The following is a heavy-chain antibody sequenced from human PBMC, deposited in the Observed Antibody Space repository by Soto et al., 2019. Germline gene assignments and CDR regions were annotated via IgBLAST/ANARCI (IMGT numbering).Heavy chain of an antibody. CDR1: GYTLTDNY. V-gene: IGHV1-2*02. D-gene: IGHD4-17*01. Sequence: ASVKVSCKASGYTLTDNYMHWVREAPGQGLEWMGWINPNGGTNYAQQFQGRVTMTRDTSISTAYMELSRLRSDDTAVYYCARSLTTLTTLLDYWGQGTLVTVSS. CDR2: INPNGGT. CDR3: ARSLTTLTTLLDY. J-gene: IGHJ4*02.